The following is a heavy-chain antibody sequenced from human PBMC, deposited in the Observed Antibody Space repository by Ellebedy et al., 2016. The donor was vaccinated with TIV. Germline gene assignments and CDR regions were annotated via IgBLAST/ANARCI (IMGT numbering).Heavy chain of an antibody. Sequence: ASVKVSCKVSGYTLTELSMHWVRQAPGKGLEWMGGFDPEYGETIYAQKFQGRATMTEDTSTDTAYMELSSLRSEDTAMYYCASIRRITMVRGVFSNWFDPWGQGTLVTVSS. V-gene: IGHV1-24*01. D-gene: IGHD3-10*01. CDR2: FDPEYGET. CDR1: GYTLTELS. CDR3: ASIRRITMVRGVFSNWFDP. J-gene: IGHJ5*02.